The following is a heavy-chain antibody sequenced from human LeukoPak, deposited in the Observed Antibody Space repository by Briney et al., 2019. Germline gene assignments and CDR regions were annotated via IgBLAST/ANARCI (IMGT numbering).Heavy chain of an antibody. V-gene: IGHV3-53*01. J-gene: IGHJ4*02. D-gene: IGHD1-1*01. Sequence: GGSLRLSCAASGFTVSSNHMSWVRQAPGKGLEWVSVIYSGGSTDYADSVKGRFTISRDNSKNTLYLQMNSLRAEDTAVYHCARGPAGYNWGQGTLVTVSS. CDR1: GFTVSSNH. CDR2: IYSGGST. CDR3: ARGPAGYN.